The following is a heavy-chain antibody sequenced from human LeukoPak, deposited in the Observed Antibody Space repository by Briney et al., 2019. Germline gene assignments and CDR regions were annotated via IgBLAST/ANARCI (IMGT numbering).Heavy chain of an antibody. CDR1: GYILTSYW. CDR3: ARRGVGKYAFDI. CDR2: IYLSGSDT. D-gene: IGHD3-16*01. Sequence: GESLKISCKGSGYILTSYWINWVRQMPGKGLEWMGVIYLSGSDTRYSPSFQGQVTMSADKSITTAYLQWSSLKASDTAMYYCARRGVGKYAFDIWGQGTMVTVSS. J-gene: IGHJ3*02. V-gene: IGHV5-51*01.